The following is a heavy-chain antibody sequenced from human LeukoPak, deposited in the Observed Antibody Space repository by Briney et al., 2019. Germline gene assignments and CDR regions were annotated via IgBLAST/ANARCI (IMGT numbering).Heavy chain of an antibody. J-gene: IGHJ4*02. CDR1: GYTFTSYY. Sequence: ASVKVSCKASGYTFTSYYMHWVRQAPGQGLEWMGIINPSGGSTSYAQKFQGRVTMTRDTSTSTVYMELSSLRSEDTAVYYCARNVYYYDSSGIGTDNFDYWGQGTLVTVSS. CDR3: ARNVYYYDSSGIGTDNFDY. V-gene: IGHV1-46*01. D-gene: IGHD3-22*01. CDR2: INPSGGST.